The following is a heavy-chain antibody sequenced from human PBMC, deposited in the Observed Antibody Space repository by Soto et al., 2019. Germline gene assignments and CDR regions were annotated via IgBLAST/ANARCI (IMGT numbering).Heavy chain of an antibody. CDR1: GFTFSNYG. J-gene: IGHJ6*02. CDR2: ISYDGSNK. D-gene: IGHD6-13*01. CDR3: AKDLWGIAGRGHGMDL. V-gene: IGHV3-30*18. Sequence: QVQLVESGGGVVQPERSLRLSCAASGFTFSNYGMHWVRQAPGKGLEWVAVISYDGSNKYYGDSVKGRFTISRDNSKNTLYLQMKSLRAEDTAMYYCAKDLWGIAGRGHGMDLWGQGTTVTVSS.